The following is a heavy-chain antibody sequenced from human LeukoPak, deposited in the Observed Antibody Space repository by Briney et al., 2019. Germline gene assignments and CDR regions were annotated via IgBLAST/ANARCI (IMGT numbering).Heavy chain of an antibody. D-gene: IGHD6-13*01. CDR2: ISATSSYT. CDR1: GFIFRSYS. Sequence: GGSLRLSCAASGFIFRSYSMNWVRQAPGKGPEWVSSISATSSYTYYAGSVKGRFTISRDNAKNSLYLQMNNLRAEDTALYYCARDRETYDSSWTYYYYGMDVWGQGTTVTVSS. V-gene: IGHV3-21*01. J-gene: IGHJ6*02. CDR3: ARDRETYDSSWTYYYYGMDV.